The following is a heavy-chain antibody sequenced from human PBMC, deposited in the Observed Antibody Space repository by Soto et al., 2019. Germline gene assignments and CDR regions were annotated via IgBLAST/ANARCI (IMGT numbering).Heavy chain of an antibody. Sequence: SETLSLTCTVSGDSISNYYWSWIRQPPGKGLEWIGYIYYSGDTNYNPSLKSRVTMSIDTSKNQFSLKLTSVTATDTAVYYCVGTYCGGNCYSINAFDIWGQGTMVTVS. CDR3: VGTYCGGNCYSINAFDI. CDR1: GDSISNYY. J-gene: IGHJ3*02. D-gene: IGHD2-21*02. CDR2: IYYSGDT. V-gene: IGHV4-59*01.